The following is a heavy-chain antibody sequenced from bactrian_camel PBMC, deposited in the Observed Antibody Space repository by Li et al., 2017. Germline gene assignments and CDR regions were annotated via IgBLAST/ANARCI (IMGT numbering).Heavy chain of an antibody. J-gene: IGHJ4*01. V-gene: IGHV3S26*01. CDR1: AYAYNSYC. D-gene: IGHD5*01. CDR3: AADKTGGTWDSLMYSY. CDR2: IETDDGSA. Sequence: VQLVESGGGSVQAGGSLRLSCEASAYAYNSYCLAWFRQAPGKEREGVAAIETDDGSAIYSDSVKGRFTISKDNAKSTLYLQMNNLKPEDTAMYYCAADKTGGTWDSLMYSYWGQGTQVTVS.